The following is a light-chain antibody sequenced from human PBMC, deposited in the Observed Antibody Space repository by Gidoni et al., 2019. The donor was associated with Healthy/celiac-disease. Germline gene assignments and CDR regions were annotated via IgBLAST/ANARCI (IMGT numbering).Light chain of an antibody. Sequence: DIAMTPSPLSLPVTPGEPASISCRPSQSLLHSNGYNYLDWYLQQPGQSPQLLIYLGSNRASGVPDRFSGSGSGTDFTLQISRGEAEDVGVYYCMQALQTPPWTFXXXTKVEIK. J-gene: IGKJ1*01. CDR2: LGS. V-gene: IGKV2-28*01. CDR1: QSLLHSNGYNY. CDR3: MQALQTPPWT.